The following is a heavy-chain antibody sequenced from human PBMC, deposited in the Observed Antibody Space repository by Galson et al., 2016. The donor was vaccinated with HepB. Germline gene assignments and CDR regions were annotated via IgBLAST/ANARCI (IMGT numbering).Heavy chain of an antibody. Sequence: SVKVSCKASGYNFTNNGINWVRQAPGKGLEWMGWISAKSGDTKYAKNLQGRVTMTRDNPKSTPYMELTSLRSDDTAMYYCATDTQNPVDSWGQGTLVTVSS. V-gene: IGHV1-18*01. CDR2: ISAKSGDT. CDR3: ATDTQNPVDS. J-gene: IGHJ5*01. CDR1: GYNFTNNG.